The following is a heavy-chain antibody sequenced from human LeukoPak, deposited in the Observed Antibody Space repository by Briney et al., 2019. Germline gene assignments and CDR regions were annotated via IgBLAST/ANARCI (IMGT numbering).Heavy chain of an antibody. CDR3: ARATYYYGSGSYSFDY. J-gene: IGHJ4*02. D-gene: IGHD3-10*01. V-gene: IGHV4-34*01. Sequence: PSETLSLTCAVYGGSFSGYYWSWIRQPPGKGLEWIGEINHSGSTNYNPSLKSRVTISVDTSKNQFSLKLNSVTAADTAVYYCARATYYYGSGSYSFDYWGQGTLVTVSS. CDR1: GGSFSGYY. CDR2: INHSGST.